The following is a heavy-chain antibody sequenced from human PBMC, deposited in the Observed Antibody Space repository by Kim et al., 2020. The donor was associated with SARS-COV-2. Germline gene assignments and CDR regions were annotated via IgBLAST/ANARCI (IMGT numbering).Heavy chain of an antibody. CDR3: ATAMVPTGLFDF. V-gene: IGHV3-23*01. D-gene: IGHD5-12*01. CDR2: ISAGGDST. Sequence: GGSLRLSCAASEFTFSSYAMSWVRQAPGKGLEWVSTISAGGDSTYYADSVKGRFTISRDNSKNTLYLQMSSLRAEDTAVYHCATAMVPTGLFDFWGRGTLVTVSP. CDR1: EFTFSSYA. J-gene: IGHJ4*02.